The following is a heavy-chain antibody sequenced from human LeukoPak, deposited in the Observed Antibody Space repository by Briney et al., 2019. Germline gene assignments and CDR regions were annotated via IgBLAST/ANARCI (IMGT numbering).Heavy chain of an antibody. D-gene: IGHD1-1*01. J-gene: IGHJ4*02. CDR3: ARVAKERVGGVYYFDY. CDR2: IKQDGSER. CDR1: GFTFSNYW. Sequence: GGSLRLSCAASGFTFSNYWVSWFRQAPGQGLEWVASIKQDGSERNYVDSVKGRFSISRDNAKNSLFLQLSSLRVEDTAVYYCARVAKERVGGVYYFDYWGQGTLVTVSS. V-gene: IGHV3-7*01.